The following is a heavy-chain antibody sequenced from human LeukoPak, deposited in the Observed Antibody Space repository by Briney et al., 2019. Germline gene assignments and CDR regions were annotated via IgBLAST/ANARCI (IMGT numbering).Heavy chain of an antibody. CDR3: AKTGFQWGYYYYYMDV. D-gene: IGHD1-14*01. J-gene: IGHJ6*03. CDR1: GFTFSDYG. Sequence: GGSLRLSCAASGFTFSDYGMHWVRQAPGKGLEWAAFIRYDETTKYYADSVKGRFTISRDNSKNTLYLQMTSLRAEDTAVYSCAKTGFQWGYYYYYMDVWGKGTTVTVSS. CDR2: IRYDETTK. V-gene: IGHV3-30*02.